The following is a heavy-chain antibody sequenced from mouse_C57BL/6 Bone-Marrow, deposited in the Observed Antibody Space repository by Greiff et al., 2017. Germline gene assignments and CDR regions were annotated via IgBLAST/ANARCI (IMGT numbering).Heavy chain of an antibody. J-gene: IGHJ4*01. CDR3: ARHWDGYAMDY. CDR2: ISSGGSYT. V-gene: IGHV5-6*01. CDR1: GFTFSSYG. Sequence: EVKLMESGGDLVKPGGSLKLSCAASGFTFSSYGMSWVRQTPDKRLEWVATISSGGSYTYYPDSVKGRFTISRDNAKNTLYLQMSSLKSEDTAMYYGARHWDGYAMDYWGQGTSVTVSS. D-gene: IGHD4-1*01.